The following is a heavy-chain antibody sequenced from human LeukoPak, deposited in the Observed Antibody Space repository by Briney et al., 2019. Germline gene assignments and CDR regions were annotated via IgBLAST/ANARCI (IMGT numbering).Heavy chain of an antibody. CDR2: ISSSRSYI. CDR3: ARESVAVAGTVDY. CDR1: GFTFSSYS. Sequence: SGGSLRLSCAASGFTFSSYSMNWVRQAPGKGLEWVSSISSSRSYIYYADSVKGRFTISRDNAKNSLYLQMNSLRAEDTAVYYCARESVAVAGTVDYWGQGTLVTVSS. D-gene: IGHD6-19*01. V-gene: IGHV3-21*01. J-gene: IGHJ4*02.